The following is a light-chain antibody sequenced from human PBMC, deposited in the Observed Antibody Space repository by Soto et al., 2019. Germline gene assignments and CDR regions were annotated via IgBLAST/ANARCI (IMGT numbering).Light chain of an antibody. J-gene: IGKJ3*01. CDR3: QQYNNWVT. V-gene: IGKV3-15*01. Sequence: EMVMTQSPATLSVSPGESATLSCRASHTVGSNVAWYQQKRGQAPRLLIYAASTRATGTPARFSGSGSGTAFTLTISRLQSEDLAIYYCQQYNNWVTFGPGTRVDLK. CDR2: AAS. CDR1: HTVGSN.